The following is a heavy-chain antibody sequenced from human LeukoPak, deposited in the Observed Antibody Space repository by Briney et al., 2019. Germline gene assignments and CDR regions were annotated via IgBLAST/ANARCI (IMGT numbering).Heavy chain of an antibody. CDR1: GGSVSATSHY. V-gene: IGHV4-39*07. J-gene: IGHJ4*02. CDR3: ARDADIAAAGM. D-gene: IGHD6-13*01. Sequence: PSETLSLTCTVSGGSVSATSHYWAWLRQSPGKPPEWIGSIYHTGSTFYNPSLRSRFLISVDTSTNQFSLRLTSVTAADTAVYYCARDADIAAAGMWGQGTLVTVSS. CDR2: IYHTGST.